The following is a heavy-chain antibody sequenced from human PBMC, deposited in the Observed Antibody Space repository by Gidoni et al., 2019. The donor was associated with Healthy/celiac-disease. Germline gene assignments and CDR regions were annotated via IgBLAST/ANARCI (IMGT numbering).Heavy chain of an antibody. D-gene: IGHD6-19*01. CDR2: IKQDGSEK. J-gene: IGHJ6*02. CDR3: ARGAVAGVNYYYYYGMDV. CDR1: GFTFSSYW. Sequence: EVQLVESGGGLVQPGGSLRLSCAASGFTFSSYWMSWVRQAPGKGLEWGANIKQDGSEKYYVDSVKGRFTISRDNAKNSLYLQMNSLRAEDTAVYYCARGAVAGVNYYYYYGMDVWGQGTTVTVSS. V-gene: IGHV3-7*03.